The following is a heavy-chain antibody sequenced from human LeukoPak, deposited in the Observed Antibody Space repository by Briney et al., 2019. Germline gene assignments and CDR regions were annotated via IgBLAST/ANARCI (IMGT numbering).Heavy chain of an antibody. CDR3: ASSSNFGAFDI. CDR2: IIPIFGTA. Sequence: ASVKVSCKASGGTFSSYAISWVRQAPGQGLEWMGGIIPIFGTANYAQKFQGRVTITADKSTSTAYMELSSLRSEDTAVYYCASSSNFGAFDIWGQGTMVTVSS. CDR1: GGTFSSYA. D-gene: IGHD3-10*01. J-gene: IGHJ3*02. V-gene: IGHV1-69*06.